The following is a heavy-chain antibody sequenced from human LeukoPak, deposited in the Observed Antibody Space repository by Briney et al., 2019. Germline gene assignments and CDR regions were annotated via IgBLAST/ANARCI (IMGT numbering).Heavy chain of an antibody. J-gene: IGHJ4*02. CDR2: INPNSGGT. Sequence: ASVKLSCKASGYTFTGYYMHWVRQAPGQGLERMGWINPNSGGTNYAHKFQGRVTMSRDTSISAAYMELSRLRSDHTAVYYCARDRNDILTGYYSFDYWGQGTLVTVSS. V-gene: IGHV1-2*02. D-gene: IGHD3-9*01. CDR3: ARDRNDILTGYYSFDY. CDR1: GYTFTGYY.